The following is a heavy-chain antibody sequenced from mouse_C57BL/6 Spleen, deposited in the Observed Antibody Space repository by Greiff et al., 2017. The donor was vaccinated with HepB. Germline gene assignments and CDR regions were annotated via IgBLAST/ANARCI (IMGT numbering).Heavy chain of an antibody. Sequence: EVKLVESGPELVKPGASVKISCKASGYSFTDYNMNWVKQSNGKSLEWIGVINPNYGTTSYNQKFKGKATLTVDQSSSTAYMQLNSLTSEDSAVYYCARGKSKTGYFDYWGQGTTLTVSS. CDR1: GYSFTDYN. D-gene: IGHD4-1*01. V-gene: IGHV1-39*01. J-gene: IGHJ2*01. CDR2: INPNYGTT. CDR3: ARGKSKTGYFDY.